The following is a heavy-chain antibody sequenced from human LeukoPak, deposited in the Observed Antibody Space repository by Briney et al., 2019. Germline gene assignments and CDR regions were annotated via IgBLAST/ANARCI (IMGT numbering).Heavy chain of an antibody. D-gene: IGHD5-12*01. Sequence: GASVKVSCKASGGTFSSYAISWVRQAPGQGLEWMGGIIPIFGTANYAQKFQGRVTITADESTSTACMELSSLRSEDTAAYYCARTDIVASSSYYYYMDVWGKGTTVTVSS. CDR1: GGTFSSYA. CDR3: ARTDIVASSSYYYYMDV. V-gene: IGHV1-69*13. J-gene: IGHJ6*03. CDR2: IIPIFGTA.